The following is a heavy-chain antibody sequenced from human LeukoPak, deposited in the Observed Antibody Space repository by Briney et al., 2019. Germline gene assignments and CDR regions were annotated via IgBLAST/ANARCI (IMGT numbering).Heavy chain of an antibody. CDR1: GYTFTSYG. D-gene: IGHD2-2*01. V-gene: IGHV1-18*01. CDR2: ISAYNGNT. CDR3: ARNHCSSTSCYEDPYYYYYYYMDV. Sequence: ASVKVSCKASGYTFTSYGISWVRQAPGQGLVWMGWISAYNGNTNYAQKLQGRVTMTTDTSTSTAYMELRSLRSDDTAVYYCARNHCSSTSCYEDPYYYYYYYMDVWGKGTTVTVSS. J-gene: IGHJ6*03.